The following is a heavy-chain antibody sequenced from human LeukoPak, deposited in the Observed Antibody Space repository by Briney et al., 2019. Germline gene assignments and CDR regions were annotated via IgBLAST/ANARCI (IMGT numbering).Heavy chain of an antibody. Sequence: ASVKVSCKASGYTFTSYGISWVRQAPGQGLEWMGWISAYNGNTNYAQKLQGRVTMTTDTSTSTADMELRSLRSDDTAVYYGARDRARDPSLSAYSSSSPPGDYWGQGTLVTVSS. D-gene: IGHD6-6*01. CDR1: GYTFTSYG. J-gene: IGHJ4*02. CDR3: ARDRARDPSLSAYSSSSPPGDY. CDR2: ISAYNGNT. V-gene: IGHV1-18*01.